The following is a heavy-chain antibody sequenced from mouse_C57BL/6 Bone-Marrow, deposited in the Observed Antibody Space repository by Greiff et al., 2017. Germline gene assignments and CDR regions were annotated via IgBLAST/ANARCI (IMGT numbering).Heavy chain of an antibody. D-gene: IGHD2-3*01. CDR1: GFTFSDAW. CDR2: IRNKANNHAT. J-gene: IGHJ4*01. V-gene: IGHV6-6*01. CDR3: TRDGYYTDAMDY. Sequence: EVQLVESGGGLVQPGGSMKLSCAASGFTFSDAWMDWVRQSPEKGLEWVAEIRNKANNHATYYAESVKGRFTISRDDSKSSVYLQMNSLRAEDTGIYYCTRDGYYTDAMDYWGQGTSVTVSS.